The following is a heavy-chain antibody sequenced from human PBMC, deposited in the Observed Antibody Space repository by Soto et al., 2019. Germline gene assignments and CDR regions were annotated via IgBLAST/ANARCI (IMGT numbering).Heavy chain of an antibody. D-gene: IGHD4-17*01. V-gene: IGHV1-18*01. CDR2: ISGYNGNT. J-gene: IGHJ4*02. CDR3: ARSDGDYAGY. Sequence: QVQLVQSGAEVKRPGASVRVSCKASGYTFSNYGVTWVRQAPGQGLEWMGWISGYNGNTNIAQKFQGRITVTTDTSTSTAYLELRSLRSDNTAVYYRARSDGDYAGYWGQGTLDTVSS. CDR1: GYTFSNYG.